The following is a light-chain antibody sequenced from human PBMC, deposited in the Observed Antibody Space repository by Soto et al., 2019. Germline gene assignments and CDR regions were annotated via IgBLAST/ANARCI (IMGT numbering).Light chain of an antibody. CDR1: QGIDSW. CDR2: AAS. V-gene: IGKV1-12*01. CDR3: QQANSFPQT. Sequence: DIQMTQSPSSVSASVGDRVTITCRASQGIDSWLAWYQQKPGKAPNLLIYAASRLQSRVPSRFSGSGYGTDFTLTISSLQPEDFATYYCQQANSFPQTFGQGTKVEIK. J-gene: IGKJ1*01.